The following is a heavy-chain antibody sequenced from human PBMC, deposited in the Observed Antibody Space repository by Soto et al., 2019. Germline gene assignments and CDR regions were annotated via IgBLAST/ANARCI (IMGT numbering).Heavy chain of an antibody. V-gene: IGHV4-34*01. CDR2: INYSGST. D-gene: IGHD1-1*01. CDR3: ARTADDSYWFDP. Sequence: SETLSLTCAVYGGSFSGYYWSWIRQPPGKGLEWIGYINYSGSTNYNPSLRSRVTISVDTSKNQFSLKLSSVTAADTAVYYCARTADDSYWFDPWGQGTLVTVSS. J-gene: IGHJ5*02. CDR1: GGSFSGYY.